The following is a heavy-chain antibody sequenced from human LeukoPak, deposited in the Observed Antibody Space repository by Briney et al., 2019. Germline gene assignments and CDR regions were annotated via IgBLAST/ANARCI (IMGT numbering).Heavy chain of an antibody. Sequence: GGSLRLSCAASGFTFSSYWMSWVRQAPGKGLEWEANIKQDGSEKYYVDSVKGRSTISRDNAKNSLYLQMNSLRAEDTAVYYCARVVTGTTYLRLYYFDSWGQGTLVTVSS. CDR3: ARVVTGTTYLRLYYFDS. D-gene: IGHD1-7*01. CDR2: IKQDGSEK. CDR1: GFTFSSYW. V-gene: IGHV3-7*03. J-gene: IGHJ4*02.